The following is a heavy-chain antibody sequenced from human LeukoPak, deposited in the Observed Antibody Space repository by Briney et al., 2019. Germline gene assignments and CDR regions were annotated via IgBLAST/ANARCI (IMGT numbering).Heavy chain of an antibody. CDR1: GGSISSYY. D-gene: IGHD3-10*01. V-gene: IGHV4-59*08. CDR3: ARVLVTMVRGVPHFYYYYYMDV. CDR2: IYYSGST. Sequence: SETLSLTCTVSGGSISSYYWSWIRQPPGKGLEWIGSIYYSGSTYYNPSLKSRVTISVDTSKNRFSLKLSSVTAADTAVYYCARVLVTMVRGVPHFYYYYYMDVWGKGTTVTISS. J-gene: IGHJ6*03.